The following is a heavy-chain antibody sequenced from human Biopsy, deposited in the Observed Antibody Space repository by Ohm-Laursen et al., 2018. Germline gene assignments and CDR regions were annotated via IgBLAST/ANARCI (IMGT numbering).Heavy chain of an antibody. CDR3: ARHRGGMPSSGNWFDH. CDR1: GGSINYFY. CDR2: IYSSGFT. J-gene: IGHJ5*02. D-gene: IGHD2-2*01. V-gene: IGHV4-4*07. Sequence: GTLSLTCTVSGGSINYFYWSWIRQPAGKGLEWIGRIYSSGFTTHNPSLKSRVSMSVDTSKNQFSLELTSVAAADTAVYYCARHRGGMPSSGNWFDHWGQGTLVTVSS.